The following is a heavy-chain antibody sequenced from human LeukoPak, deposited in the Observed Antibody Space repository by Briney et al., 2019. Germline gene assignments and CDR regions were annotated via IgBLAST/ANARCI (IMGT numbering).Heavy chain of an antibody. J-gene: IGHJ4*02. D-gene: IGHD3-10*01. CDR2: ISYDGSNK. CDR1: GFTFSSYA. V-gene: IGHV3-30*01. Sequence: PGRSLRLSCAASGFTFSSYAMHWVRQAPGKGLEWVAVISYDGSNKYYADSVKGRFTISRDNSKNTLYLQMNSLRAEDTAVYYSAREAITMVRGVIFDYWGQGTLVTVSS. CDR3: AREAITMVRGVIFDY.